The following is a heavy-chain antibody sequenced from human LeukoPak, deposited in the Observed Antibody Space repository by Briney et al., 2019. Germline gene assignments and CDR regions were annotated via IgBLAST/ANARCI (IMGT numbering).Heavy chain of an antibody. D-gene: IGHD6-13*01. Sequence: GASVKVSCKASGGTFSSYAISWVRQAPGQGLEWMGGIIPIFGTANYAQKFQGRVTITADESTSTAYMELSSLRSEDTAVYYCARASGQQLVRYYYYGVDVWGQGTTVTVSS. CDR2: IIPIFGTA. V-gene: IGHV1-69*13. CDR1: GGTFSSYA. J-gene: IGHJ6*02. CDR3: ARASGQQLVRYYYYGVDV.